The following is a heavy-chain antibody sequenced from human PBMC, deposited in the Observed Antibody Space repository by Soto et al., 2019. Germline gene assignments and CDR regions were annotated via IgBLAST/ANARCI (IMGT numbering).Heavy chain of an antibody. CDR1: GGSFSGYY. CDR3: AIAVAGTHYYYYCGMDV. J-gene: IGHJ6*02. D-gene: IGHD6-19*01. V-gene: IGHV4-34*01. CDR2: INHSGST. Sequence: SETLSLTCAVYGGSFSGYYWSWIRQPPGKGLEWIGEINHSGSTNYNPSLKSRVTISVDTSKNQFSLKLSSVTAADTAVYYCAIAVAGTHYYYYCGMDVWGQGTTVTVSS.